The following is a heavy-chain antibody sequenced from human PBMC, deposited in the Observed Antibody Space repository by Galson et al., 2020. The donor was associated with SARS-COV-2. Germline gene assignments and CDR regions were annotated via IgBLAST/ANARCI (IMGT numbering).Heavy chain of an antibody. CDR2: INHSGST. CDR1: GGSFSGYY. CDR3: ARWGTTAMVDYYYYGMDV. Sequence: ETSETLSLTCAVYGGSFSGYYWSWIRQPPGKGLEWIGEINHSGSTNYNPSLKSRVTISVDTSKNQFSLKLSSVTAADTAVYYWARWGTTAMVDYYYYGMDVWGQGTTVTVSS. V-gene: IGHV4-34*01. D-gene: IGHD5-18*01. J-gene: IGHJ6*02.